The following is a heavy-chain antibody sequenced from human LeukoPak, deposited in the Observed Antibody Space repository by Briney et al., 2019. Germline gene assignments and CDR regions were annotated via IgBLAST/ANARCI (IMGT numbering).Heavy chain of an antibody. CDR1: GFTVSSNY. Sequence: GGSLRLSCAASGFTVSSNYMSWVRQAPGKGLEWVSVIYSGGSTYYADSVKGRFTTSRDNSKNTLYLQMNSLRAEDTAVYYCAKGGAYCSGGSCHFDYWGQGALVTVSS. D-gene: IGHD2-15*01. CDR2: IYSGGST. CDR3: AKGGAYCSGGSCHFDY. V-gene: IGHV3-53*01. J-gene: IGHJ4*02.